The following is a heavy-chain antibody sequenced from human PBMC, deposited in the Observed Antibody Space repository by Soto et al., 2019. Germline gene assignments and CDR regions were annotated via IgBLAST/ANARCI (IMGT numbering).Heavy chain of an antibody. V-gene: IGHV3-23*01. CDR1: GFTFSSYA. D-gene: IGHD2-2*01. CDR2: ISGSGGST. Sequence: EVQLLESGGGLVQPGGSLRLSCAASGFTFSSYAMSWVRQAPGKGLECVSAISGSGGSTYYADSVKRRFTISRAHSKNTLYLQMNSLSAEDTAVYYCAKVRVGCSSTSCYGFDYWGQGTLVTVSS. J-gene: IGHJ4*02. CDR3: AKVRVGCSSTSCYGFDY.